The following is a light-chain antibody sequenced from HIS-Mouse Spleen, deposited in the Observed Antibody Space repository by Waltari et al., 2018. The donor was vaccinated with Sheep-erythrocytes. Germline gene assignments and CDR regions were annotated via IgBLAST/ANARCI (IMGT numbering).Light chain of an antibody. CDR3: QQYNNWPPT. V-gene: IGKV3-15*01. J-gene: IGKJ1*01. CDR2: GAS. CDR1: QSVSSN. Sequence: EIVMTQSPATLSVSPGERATLSCRSSQSVSSNLAWYQQKPGQAPRLLIYGASTRATGIPAMFSGIWSGTEFTLTISSLQSEDFAVYYCQQYNNWPPTFGQGTKVEIK.